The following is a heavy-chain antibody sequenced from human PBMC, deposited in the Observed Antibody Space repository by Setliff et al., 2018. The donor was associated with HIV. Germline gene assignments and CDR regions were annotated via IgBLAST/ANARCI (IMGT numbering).Heavy chain of an antibody. V-gene: IGHV1-69*13. J-gene: IGHJ6*03. Sequence: GPPVKVSCKASGGTFSSYAISWVRQAPGQGLEWMGGIIPIFGTANYAQKFQGRVTITADESTSTAYMELSSLRSEDTAVYYCARSAKSGAWTYYDFWSGYSYYYYMDVWGKGTTVTVSS. CDR1: GGTFSSYA. D-gene: IGHD3-3*01. CDR3: ARSAKSGAWTYYDFWSGYSYYYYMDV. CDR2: IIPIFGTA.